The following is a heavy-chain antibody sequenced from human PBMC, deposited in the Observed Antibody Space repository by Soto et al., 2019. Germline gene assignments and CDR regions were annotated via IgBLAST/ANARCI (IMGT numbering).Heavy chain of an antibody. CDR1: GFTFSDYY. J-gene: IGHJ4*02. D-gene: IGHD2-2*02. V-gene: IGHV3-11*06. CDR3: ARGYQLLYSPFDY. CDR2: ISSSSSYT. Sequence: GGSQRLSCAASGFTFSDYYMSWIRQAPGKGLEWVSYISSSSSYTNYADSVKGRFTISRDNAKNSLYLQMNSLRAEDTAVYYCARGYQLLYSPFDYWGQGTLVTVSS.